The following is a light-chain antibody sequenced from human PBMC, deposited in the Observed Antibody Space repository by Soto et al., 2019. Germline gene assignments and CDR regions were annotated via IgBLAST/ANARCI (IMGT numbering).Light chain of an antibody. J-gene: IGLJ2*01. Sequence: QSVLTQPASVSGSPGQSITISCTGTSSDVGGYNYVSWYQQHPGKAPKLMIYDVSNRPSGVSNRFSGSKSGNTASLTISGLQAEDEADYYCSSYTSSSTRETDVVFGGGTKVTVL. CDR2: DVS. CDR3: SSYTSSSTRETDVV. CDR1: SSDVGGYNY. V-gene: IGLV2-14*01.